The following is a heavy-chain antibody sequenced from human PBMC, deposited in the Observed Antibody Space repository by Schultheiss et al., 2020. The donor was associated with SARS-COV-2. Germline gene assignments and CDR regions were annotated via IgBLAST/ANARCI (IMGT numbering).Heavy chain of an antibody. CDR1: GFTFSSYA. J-gene: IGHJ4*02. Sequence: GGSLRLSCAASGFTFSSYAMHWVRQAPGKGLEWVSAISGSGGSTYYADSVKGRFTISRDNAKNSLYLQMNSLRAEDTAVYYCARAPAMVTSDYWGQGTLVTVSS. CDR2: ISGSGGST. D-gene: IGHD5-18*01. CDR3: ARAPAMVTSDY. V-gene: IGHV3-21*01.